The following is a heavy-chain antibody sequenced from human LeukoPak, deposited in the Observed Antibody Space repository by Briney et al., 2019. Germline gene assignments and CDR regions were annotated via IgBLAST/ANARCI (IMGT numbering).Heavy chain of an antibody. CDR1: GFSLSNRGMG. CDR2: IDWDDDK. V-gene: IGHV2-70*04. J-gene: IGHJ4*02. D-gene: IGHD3-16*02. CDR3: ARMVISSYYFDY. Sequence: SGPALVKPPQTLTLTCTFSGFSLSNRGMGVSWIRQPPGKALEWLARIDWDDDKFHSTSLKTRLTISKDTSKNQVVLTMTNMDPVDTATYYCARMVISSYYFDYWGQGTLVTVSS.